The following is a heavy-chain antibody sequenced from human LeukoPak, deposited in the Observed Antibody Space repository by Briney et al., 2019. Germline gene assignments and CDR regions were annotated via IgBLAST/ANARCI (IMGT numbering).Heavy chain of an antibody. Sequence: GGSLRLSCAASGFTLSGYSMNWVRQAPGKGLEWVSSISTSSSYIYYADSVKGRFTISRDNAKNSLYLQMNCLRAEDTAVYYCARGSASLMYYSGSYCDYWGQGTLVTVSS. V-gene: IGHV3-21*01. CDR2: ISTSSSYI. D-gene: IGHD1-26*01. CDR3: ARGSASLMYYSGSYCDY. CDR1: GFTLSGYS. J-gene: IGHJ4*02.